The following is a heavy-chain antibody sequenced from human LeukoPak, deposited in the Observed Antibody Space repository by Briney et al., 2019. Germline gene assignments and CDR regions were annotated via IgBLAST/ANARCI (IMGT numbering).Heavy chain of an antibody. Sequence: GASVNVSCKASGYTFTSYDINWVRQASGQGLEWMGWKNPNSGRTGFAQKFQGRLTMTTNTSISTAYMELSSLTSEDTAVYYCARGPVSTHGMDVWGQGTTVTVSS. D-gene: IGHD2-2*01. CDR2: KNPNSGRT. V-gene: IGHV1-8*01. CDR3: ARGPVSTHGMDV. CDR1: GYTFTSYD. J-gene: IGHJ6*02.